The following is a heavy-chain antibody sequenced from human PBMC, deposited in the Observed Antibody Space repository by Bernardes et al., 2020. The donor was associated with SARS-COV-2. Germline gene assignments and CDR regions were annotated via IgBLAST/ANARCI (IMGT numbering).Heavy chain of an antibody. CDR3: ARHGCSSTSCYWRNWVDP. V-gene: IGHV4-39*01. CDR2: IYSSVST. Sequence: SETLSLTCTVSVGSISSSSYYWGLILQPPGKGLEWLWSIYSSVSTYYNPSRKSRVTISVDTSKDQFSLKLSSVTAADTAVYYCARHGCSSTSCYWRNWVDPRGQGTLVTGSS. J-gene: IGHJ5*02. D-gene: IGHD2-2*01. CDR1: VGSISSSSYY.